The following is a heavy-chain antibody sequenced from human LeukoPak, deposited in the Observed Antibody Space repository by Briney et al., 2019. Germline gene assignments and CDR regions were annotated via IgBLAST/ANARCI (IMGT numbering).Heavy chain of an antibody. Sequence: PGGSLRLSWAASGFTFSDHYMSWIRQAAGEGLEWISCIRSRSTYTKDADSVKGRFTISRDNAKNSLYLQMNRLTDEDTAVYDCAGAYSAYDHFDYWGQGTLVTVSS. J-gene: IGHJ4*02. D-gene: IGHD2-21*01. CDR1: GFTFSDHY. V-gene: IGHV3-11*03. CDR3: AGAYSAYDHFDY. CDR2: IRSRSTYT.